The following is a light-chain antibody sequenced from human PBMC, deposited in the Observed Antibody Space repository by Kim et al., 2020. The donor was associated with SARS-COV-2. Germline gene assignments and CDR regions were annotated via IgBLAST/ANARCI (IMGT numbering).Light chain of an antibody. CDR2: DAS. Sequence: EIVLTKSPATLSLSPGESATLSCRASQSVSSYLAWYQQKPGQAPRLLIYDASNRATGIPARFSGSGSGTDFTLTISSLKPEDFAVYYWQQRSNWPTFGPGTKVDIK. V-gene: IGKV3-11*01. J-gene: IGKJ3*01. CDR3: QQRSNWPT. CDR1: QSVSSY.